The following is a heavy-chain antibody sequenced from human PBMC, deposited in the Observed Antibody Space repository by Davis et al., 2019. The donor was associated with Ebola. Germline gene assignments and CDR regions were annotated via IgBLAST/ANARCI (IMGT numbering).Heavy chain of an antibody. J-gene: IGHJ4*02. CDR2: ISINGGTI. CDR3: ARDGGSSWYYFDY. V-gene: IGHV3-64*01. D-gene: IGHD6-13*01. CDR1: GFPLSSYA. Sequence: GGSLRLSCAASGFPLSSYAMHWVRRAPGKGLEYVSFISINGGTIYYANSVQGRFTISRDNSKNTLYLEMGSLRGEDMAVYYCARDGGSSWYYFDYWGQGTLVTVSS.